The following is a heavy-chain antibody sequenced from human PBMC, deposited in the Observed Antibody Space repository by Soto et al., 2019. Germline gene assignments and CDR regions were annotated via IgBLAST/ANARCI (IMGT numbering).Heavy chain of an antibody. CDR3: VRSFDQ. CDR1: GFHFSSYG. Sequence: GGSLSLSCAASGFHFSSYGMHWVRQAPGKGLVWVSRIKTDGSSTNYADSVKGRFTISRDNAKNTLYLQMNSLRVEDTAVYYCVRSFDQWGQGTLVTVSS. V-gene: IGHV3-74*01. J-gene: IGHJ4*02. CDR2: IKTDGSST.